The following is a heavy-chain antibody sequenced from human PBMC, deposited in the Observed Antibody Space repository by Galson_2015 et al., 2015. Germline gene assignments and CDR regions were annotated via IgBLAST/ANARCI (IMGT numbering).Heavy chain of an antibody. Sequence: SVKVSCKASGGTFSSYAISWVRQAPGQGLEWMGGIIPIFGTANYAQKFQGRVTITADESTSTAYMELSSLRSEDTAVYYCARVVGLRLSWAPMDVWGKGTTVTVSS. CDR3: ARVVGLRLSWAPMDV. CDR1: GGTFSSYA. CDR2: IIPIFGTA. J-gene: IGHJ6*03. D-gene: IGHD3-3*01. V-gene: IGHV1-69*13.